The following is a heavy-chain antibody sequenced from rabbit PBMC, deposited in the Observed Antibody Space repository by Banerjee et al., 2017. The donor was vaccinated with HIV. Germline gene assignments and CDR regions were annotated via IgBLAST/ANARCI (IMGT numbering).Heavy chain of an antibody. V-gene: IGHV1S40*01. CDR2: IYAGSSGST. CDR1: GFSFSSGYW. CDR3: VRRGAGAAGDNYATGDAFDP. J-gene: IGHJ2*01. D-gene: IGHD6-1*01. Sequence: QSLEESGGDLVKPGASLTLTCTASGFSFSSGYWMCWVRQAPGKGPEWIACIYAGSSGSTYYASWAKGRFTISKTSSTTVTLQMTSLTAADTATYFCVRRGAGAAGDNYATGDAFDPWGPGTLVTVS.